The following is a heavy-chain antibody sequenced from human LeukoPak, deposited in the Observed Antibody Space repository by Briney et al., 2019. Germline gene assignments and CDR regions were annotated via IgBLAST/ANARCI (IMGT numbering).Heavy chain of an antibody. V-gene: IGHV1-2*02. Sequence: ASVKVSCKASGYTFTGYYMHWVRQAPGQGLEWMGWINPNSGGTNYAQKFQGRVTMTRDTSISTAYMELSRLRSDDTAVYYCARSLYTIFEVVTSYGMDVWGQGTTVTVSS. CDR2: INPNSGGT. J-gene: IGHJ6*02. D-gene: IGHD3-3*01. CDR1: GYTFTGYY. CDR3: ARSLYTIFEVVTSYGMDV.